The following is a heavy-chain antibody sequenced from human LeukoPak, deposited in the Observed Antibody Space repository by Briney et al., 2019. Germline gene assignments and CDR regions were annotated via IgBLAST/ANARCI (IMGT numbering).Heavy chain of an antibody. CDR1: GGSFRGYY. CDR2: INHSGST. V-gene: IGHV4-34*01. D-gene: IGHD4-17*01. Sequence: SETLSLTCAVYGGSFRGYYWSWIRQPPGRGLEWIGEINHSGSTNYNPSLKSRVTISVDTSKNQFSLKLSSVTAADTAVYSCARGRYGDYERYFDYWGQGTLVTVSS. J-gene: IGHJ4*02. CDR3: ARGRYGDYERYFDY.